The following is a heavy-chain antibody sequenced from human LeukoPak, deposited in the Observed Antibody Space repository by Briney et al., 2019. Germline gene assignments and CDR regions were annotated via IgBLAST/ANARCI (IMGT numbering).Heavy chain of an antibody. CDR2: IIAIFGTA. CDR3: ARDSLGQQWLFYFDY. D-gene: IGHD6-19*01. Sequence: SVKVSCKASGGTFSSYAISWVRQAPGQGLEWMGGIIAIFGTANYAQKFQGRVTITADKSTSTAYMELSSLRSEDTAVYYCARDSLGQQWLFYFDYWGQGTLVTVSS. V-gene: IGHV1-69*06. CDR1: GGTFSSYA. J-gene: IGHJ4*02.